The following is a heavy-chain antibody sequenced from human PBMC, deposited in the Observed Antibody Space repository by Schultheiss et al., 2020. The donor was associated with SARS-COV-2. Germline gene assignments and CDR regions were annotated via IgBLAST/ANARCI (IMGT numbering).Heavy chain of an antibody. CDR3: AKDLAGGDSGSYYWDYYYGMDV. CDR2: ISWNSGSI. Sequence: SLKISCAASGFTFDDYAMHWVRQAPGKGLEWVSGISWNSGSIGYADSVKGRFTISRDNAKNSLYLQMNSLRAEDTALYYCAKDLAGGDSGSYYWDYYYGMDVWGQGTTVTVSS. D-gene: IGHD3-10*01. V-gene: IGHV3-9*01. J-gene: IGHJ6*02. CDR1: GFTFDDYA.